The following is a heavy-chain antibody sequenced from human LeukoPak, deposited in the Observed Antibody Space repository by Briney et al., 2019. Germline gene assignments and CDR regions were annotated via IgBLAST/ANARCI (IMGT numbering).Heavy chain of an antibody. D-gene: IGHD3-9*01. Sequence: GGSLRLSCAASGFTFSNYNMNWVRQAPGKGLECVSSITSGSNYVEYTDSVKGRFTISRDNAKNSLYLQMNSLRAEDTAVYFCARDRSVVTGYYYFDFWGHGTLVTVSS. CDR2: ITSGSNYV. CDR1: GFTFSNYN. J-gene: IGHJ4*01. V-gene: IGHV3-21*01. CDR3: ARDRSVVTGYYYFDF.